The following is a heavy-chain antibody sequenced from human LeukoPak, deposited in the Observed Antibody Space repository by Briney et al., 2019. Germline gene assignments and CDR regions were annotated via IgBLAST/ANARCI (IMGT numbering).Heavy chain of an antibody. J-gene: IGHJ4*02. V-gene: IGHV6-1*01. CDR2: TYYRSKWYY. D-gene: IGHD1-26*01. Sequence: SQTLSLTCAISGDSVSTNSAAWNWIRQSPSRGLEWLGRTYYRSKWYYDYAVAVKSRISINPDTSKNQFSLQLSSVTPEDTAVYYCARDPVGGSTIFDYWGQGTLVTVSS. CDR3: ARDPVGGSTIFDY. CDR1: GDSVSTNSAA.